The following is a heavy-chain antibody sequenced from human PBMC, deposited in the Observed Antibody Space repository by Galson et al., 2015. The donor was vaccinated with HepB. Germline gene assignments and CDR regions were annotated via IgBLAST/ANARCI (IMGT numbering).Heavy chain of an antibody. Sequence: SLRLSCAASGFTFSSYAMSWVRQTPGKGLEWVSGISGSGATTCYADSVKGRFTISRDNSKNTLYLQMNSLRGEDTAVYHCAKGQRFGATENWFDSWGQGTLVTVSS. CDR2: ISGSGATT. J-gene: IGHJ5*01. V-gene: IGHV3-23*01. CDR1: GFTFSSYA. D-gene: IGHD3-10*01. CDR3: AKGQRFGATENWFDS.